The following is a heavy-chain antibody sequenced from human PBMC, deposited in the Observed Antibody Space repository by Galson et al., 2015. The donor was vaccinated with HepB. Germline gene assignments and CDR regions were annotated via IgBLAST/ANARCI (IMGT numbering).Heavy chain of an antibody. V-gene: IGHV1-69*04. D-gene: IGHD2-2*02. CDR2: IIPILGIA. Sequence: SVKVSCKASGGTFSSYAISWVRQAPGQGLEWMGRIIPILGIANYAQKFQGRVTITADKSTSTAYMELSSLRSEDTAVYYCARYCSSTSCYMGAAYGMDVWGQGTTVTVSS. CDR3: ARYCSSTSCYMGAAYGMDV. J-gene: IGHJ6*02. CDR1: GGTFSSYA.